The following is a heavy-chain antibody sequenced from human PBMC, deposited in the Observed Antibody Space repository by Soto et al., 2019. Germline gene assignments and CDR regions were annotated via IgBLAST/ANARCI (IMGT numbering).Heavy chain of an antibody. D-gene: IGHD3-22*01. CDR2: IIPIFGTA. Sequence: QVQLVQSGAEVKKPGSSVKVSCKASGGTFSSYAISWVRQAPGQGLEWMGGIIPIFGTANYAQKFQGRVTITADESTSTAYMELSSLRSEDTAVYYCARDVVKYYDSSGYYPSWFDPWGQGTLVTVSS. V-gene: IGHV1-69*12. CDR3: ARDVVKYYDSSGYYPSWFDP. CDR1: GGTFSSYA. J-gene: IGHJ5*02.